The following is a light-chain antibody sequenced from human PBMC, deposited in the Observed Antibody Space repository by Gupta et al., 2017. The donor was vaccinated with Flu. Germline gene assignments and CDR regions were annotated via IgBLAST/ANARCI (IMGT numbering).Light chain of an antibody. CDR2: DDS. J-gene: IGLJ2*01. CDR3: QVWDSNTDHVI. CDR1: NFGNKS. Sequence: SYVLTQPPSVSLAPGQTARFTCGGNNFGNKSVHWYQQKPRQAPVLVVYDDSDRPSGIPERFSGSNSGNTATLTISRVEAGDEADYYCQVWDSNTDHVIFGGGTKLTVL. V-gene: IGLV3-21*02.